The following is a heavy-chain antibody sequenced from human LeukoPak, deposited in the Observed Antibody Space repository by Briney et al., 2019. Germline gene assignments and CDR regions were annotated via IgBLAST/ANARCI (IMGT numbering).Heavy chain of an antibody. CDR3: ATGSSRYYHYIYV. V-gene: IGHV4-39*01. CDR2: SYFSSTT. J-gene: IGHJ6*03. CDR1: GCTFRSNSYY. D-gene: IGHD3-10*01. Sequence: SETLSLTCTAPGCTFRSNSYYWGWIRPPPGKGLEWLGSSYFSSTTYYDSSHKRLATISVDTSKTQFSLKLSSVTADNTAEYYFATGSSRYYHYIYVWGKGTTVTVPS.